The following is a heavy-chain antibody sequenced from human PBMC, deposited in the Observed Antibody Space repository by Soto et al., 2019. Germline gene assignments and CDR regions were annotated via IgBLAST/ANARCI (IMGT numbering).Heavy chain of an antibody. V-gene: IGHV3-23*01. Sequence: EVPLLESGGGLVQPGGSLSLSCAASGFTFSSYAMSWVRQAPGKALEWVSAISGSGGSTYYADSVKGRFTISRDNSKNTLYLQMNSLRAEDTAVYYCAKDSHPTTPTDHSDWGQGTLVTVSS. CDR3: AKDSHPTTPTDHSD. D-gene: IGHD3-10*01. CDR2: ISGSGGST. CDR1: GFTFSSYA. J-gene: IGHJ4*02.